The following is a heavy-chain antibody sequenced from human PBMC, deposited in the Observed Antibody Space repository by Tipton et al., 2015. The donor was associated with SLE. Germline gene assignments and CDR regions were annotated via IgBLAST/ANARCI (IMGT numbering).Heavy chain of an antibody. D-gene: IGHD5-18*01. CDR1: GGSFSGYY. V-gene: IGHV4-34*01. Sequence: TLSLTCAVNGGSFSGYYWNWIRQTPGRGLEWIGDIYYSGSTYYNPSLKSRVTISVDTSKNQFSLKLSSVTAADTAVYYCASSGIQLWLDDAFDIWGQGTMVTVSS. CDR3: ASSGIQLWLDDAFDI. CDR2: IYYSGST. J-gene: IGHJ3*02.